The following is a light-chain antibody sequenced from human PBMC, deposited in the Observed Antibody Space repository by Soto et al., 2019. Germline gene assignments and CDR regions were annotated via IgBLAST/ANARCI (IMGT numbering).Light chain of an antibody. J-gene: IGKJ1*01. CDR1: QSVSNN. V-gene: IGKV3D-15*01. CDR3: QQYNNWPQT. CDR2: DAS. Sequence: EIVLTQSPATLSLSPGEGATLSCRASQSVSNNLAWYQQKPGQAPRLLIYDASNRATGIPARFSGSGSGTEFTLTISSLQSEDFAVYYCQQYNNWPQTFGQGTKVDI.